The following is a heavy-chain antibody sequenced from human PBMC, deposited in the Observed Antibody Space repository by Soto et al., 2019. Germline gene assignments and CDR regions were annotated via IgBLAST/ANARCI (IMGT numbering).Heavy chain of an antibody. V-gene: IGHV1-2*02. CDR1: GYTFGGYY. Sequence: ASVKVSCKTSGYTFGGYYIYWVRQAPGQGLEWVGWINANNGGTNYALKFQGRVTMTRDTSITTVYMDLSGLRSDDTAVYYCARDLRGAMDVWGQGTTVTVSS. J-gene: IGHJ6*02. CDR2: INANNGGT. CDR3: ARDLRGAMDV.